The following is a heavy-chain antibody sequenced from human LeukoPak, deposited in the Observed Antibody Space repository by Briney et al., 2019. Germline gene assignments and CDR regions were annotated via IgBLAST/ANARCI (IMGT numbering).Heavy chain of an antibody. CDR1: VLTTTSSA. CDR3: AADIWGGAGLQHAFYI. Sequence: GTSVHLSCKASVLTTTSSAMQSAGQARCQRLAWIGWSVVGSGTPISAPTCPERVTIPRDMSTSTAYMELSSLRSEGTAVYYCAADIWGGAGLQHAFYIWSQGTMVTVSS. D-gene: IGHD1-1*01. J-gene: IGHJ3*02. V-gene: IGHV1-58*02. CDR2: SVVGSGTP.